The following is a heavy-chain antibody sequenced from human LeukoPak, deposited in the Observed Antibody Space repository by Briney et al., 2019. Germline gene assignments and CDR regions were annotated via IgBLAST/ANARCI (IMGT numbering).Heavy chain of an antibody. Sequence: GGSLRLSCAASGFTLSSYAMSWVRQAPGKGLEWVSGISGSGGSTYHADSVKGRFSISRDNAKTSLYLQMNSLRGEDTAVYYCATDRKVGTWDPRLDYWGQGALVTVSS. CDR1: GFTLSSYA. V-gene: IGHV3-23*01. CDR2: ISGSGGST. D-gene: IGHD4-23*01. CDR3: ATDRKVGTWDPRLDY. J-gene: IGHJ4*02.